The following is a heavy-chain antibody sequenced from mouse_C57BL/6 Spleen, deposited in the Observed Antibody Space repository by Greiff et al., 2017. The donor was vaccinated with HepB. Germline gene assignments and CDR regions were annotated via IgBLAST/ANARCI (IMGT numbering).Heavy chain of an antibody. J-gene: IGHJ3*01. V-gene: IGHV1-55*01. CDR1: GYTFTSYW. Sequence: QVHVKQPGAELVKPGASVKMSCKASGYTFTSYWITWVKQRPGQGLEWIGDIYPGSGSTNYNEKFKSKATLTVDTSSSTAYMQLSSLTSEDSAVYYCARGDYDGGFAYWGQGTLVTVSA. CDR3: ARGDYDGGFAY. CDR2: IYPGSGST. D-gene: IGHD2-4*01.